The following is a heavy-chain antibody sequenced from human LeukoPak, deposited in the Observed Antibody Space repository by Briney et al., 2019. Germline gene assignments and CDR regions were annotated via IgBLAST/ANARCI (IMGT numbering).Heavy chain of an antibody. J-gene: IGHJ4*02. CDR2: IFYSGST. CDR1: GDSLSSYY. D-gene: IGHD3-22*01. CDR3: ARLQTYSGYEDFDH. Sequence: SETLSLTCTVSGDSLSSYYWTWIRQPPGKALEWIGYIFYSGSTNYKPSLKSRVTISLDTSKNQFSLTLSSVTAADTAVYYCARLQTYSGYEDFDHWGQGTLVTVSS. V-gene: IGHV4-59*12.